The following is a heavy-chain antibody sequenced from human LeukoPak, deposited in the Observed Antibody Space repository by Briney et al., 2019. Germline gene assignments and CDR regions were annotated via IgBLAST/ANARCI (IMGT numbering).Heavy chain of an antibody. Sequence: PGGSLRLSCAASGFTFSSYAMHWVRQAPGKGLEWVAVISYDGSNKYYADSVKGRFTISGDNSKNTLYLQMNSLRAEDTAVYYCASMYVLGYSYDYYLDYWGQGTLVTVSS. D-gene: IGHD5-18*01. CDR2: ISYDGSNK. CDR3: ASMYVLGYSYDYYLDY. V-gene: IGHV3-30*04. CDR1: GFTFSSYA. J-gene: IGHJ4*02.